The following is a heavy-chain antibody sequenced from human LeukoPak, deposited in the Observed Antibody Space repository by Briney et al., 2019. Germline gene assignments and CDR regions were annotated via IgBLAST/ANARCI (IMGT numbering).Heavy chain of an antibody. V-gene: IGHV1-18*01. CDR1: GYIFTSYG. CDR2: ISANNGHT. D-gene: IGHD3-22*01. CDR3: ARDMRHYRYYESDEYYYNFEY. Sequence: ASVRVSCKASGYIFTSYGLSWVRQAPGQGLEWMGWISANNGHTHYAQKFQGRLTITRDMSTRTVDMELRSLRSDDTAVYYCARDMRHYRYYESDEYYYNFEYWGQGTLVTVSS. J-gene: IGHJ4*02.